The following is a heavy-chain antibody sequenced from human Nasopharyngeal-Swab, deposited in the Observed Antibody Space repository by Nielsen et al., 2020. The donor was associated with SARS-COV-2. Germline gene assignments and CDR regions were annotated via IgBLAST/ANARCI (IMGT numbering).Heavy chain of an antibody. CDR2: IYRGGST. CDR3: AGDGSYSSGYFDY. Sequence: VRQAPGKGLEWVSVIYRGGSTYYADSVKGRFTISRDNSKKTLYLQMNSLRAEDTAVYYCAGDGSYSSGYFDYWGQGTLVTVSS. D-gene: IGHD6-19*01. J-gene: IGHJ4*02. V-gene: IGHV3-53*01.